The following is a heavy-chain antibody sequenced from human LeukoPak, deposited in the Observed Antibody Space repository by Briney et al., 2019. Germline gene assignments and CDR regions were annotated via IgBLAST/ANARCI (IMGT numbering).Heavy chain of an antibody. CDR1: GYTFSSYS. D-gene: IGHD3-22*01. V-gene: IGHV3-21*01. J-gene: IGHJ4*02. Sequence: GGSLRLSCAASGYTFSSYSMNWVRQAPGKGLEWVSSISSSSSYIYYADSVKGRFTISRDNAKNSLYLQMNSLRAEDTAVYYCARDWAYDSSGYYYYWGQGTLVTVSS. CDR2: ISSSSSYI. CDR3: ARDWAYDSSGYYYY.